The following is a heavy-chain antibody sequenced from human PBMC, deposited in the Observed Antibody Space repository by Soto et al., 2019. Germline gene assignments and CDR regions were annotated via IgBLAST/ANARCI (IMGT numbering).Heavy chain of an antibody. CDR3: ARCEGGIKHWLQFSPPFDY. V-gene: IGHV5-51*01. J-gene: IGHJ4*02. Sequence: GESLKISCKGSGYSFSDYWIAWVRQMPGKGLEWMGVIYPRDSDTRYSPSFQGQVTISADKSLSTAYLQWNSLKASDTATYYCARCEGGIKHWLQFSPPFDYWGQGTLVTVSS. CDR2: IYPRDSDT. CDR1: GYSFSDYW. D-gene: IGHD6-19*01.